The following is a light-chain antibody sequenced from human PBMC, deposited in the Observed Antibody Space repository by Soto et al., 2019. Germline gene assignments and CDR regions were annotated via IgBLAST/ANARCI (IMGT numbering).Light chain of an antibody. CDR2: DVS. Sequence: QSALTQPASVSGSPGQSITISCTGTSSDVGGYNYVSWYQQHPGKAPKLMIYDVSNRPSGVSNRFSGSKSGNTASLTISGLQAEDEADYYCSSYTSSTWVFGTGNKVTVL. J-gene: IGLJ1*01. CDR1: SSDVGGYNY. CDR3: SSYTSSTWV. V-gene: IGLV2-14*01.